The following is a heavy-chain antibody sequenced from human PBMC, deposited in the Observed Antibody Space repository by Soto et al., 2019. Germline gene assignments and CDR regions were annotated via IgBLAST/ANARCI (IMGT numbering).Heavy chain of an antibody. CDR1: GGTFSSYT. Sequence: SVKVSCKASGGTFSSYTISWVRQAPGQGLEWMGRIIPILGIANYAQKFQGRVTITADKSTSTAYMELSSLRSEDTAVYYCARTPVDYAGGGFDPWGQGTLVTVS. CDR2: IIPILGIA. V-gene: IGHV1-69*02. D-gene: IGHD3-16*01. J-gene: IGHJ5*02. CDR3: ARTPVDYAGGGFDP.